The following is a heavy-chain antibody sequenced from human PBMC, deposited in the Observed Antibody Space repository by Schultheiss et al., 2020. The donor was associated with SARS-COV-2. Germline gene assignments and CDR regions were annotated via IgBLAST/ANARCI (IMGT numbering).Heavy chain of an antibody. J-gene: IGHJ4*02. D-gene: IGHD6-13*01. CDR2: FNPSGGTA. CDR3: ARGGSSWYLYYFDY. Sequence: ASVKVSCKASGYTFTSYDINWVRQAPGQGLEWMGIFNPSGGTANYAQQFQGRVTMTRDTSTSTVYMELTSLRSEDTAVYYCARGGSSWYLYYFDYWGQGTLVTVSS. CDR1: GYTFTSYD. V-gene: IGHV1-46*01.